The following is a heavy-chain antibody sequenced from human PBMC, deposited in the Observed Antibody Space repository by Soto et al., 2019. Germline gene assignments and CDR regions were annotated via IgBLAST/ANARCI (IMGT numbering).Heavy chain of an antibody. V-gene: IGHV5-10-1*01. J-gene: IGHJ4*02. D-gene: IGHD3-22*01. CDR2: IDPSDSQT. Sequence: XESLKVSWQRSGYRFAGYWITWVLQKPGKGLEWMGRIDPSDSQTYYSPSFRGHVTISATKSITTVFLQWSSLRASDTAMYYCARQIYDSDTGPNFQYYFDSWGQGTPVTVSS. CDR1: GYRFAGYW. CDR3: ARQIYDSDTGPNFQYYFDS.